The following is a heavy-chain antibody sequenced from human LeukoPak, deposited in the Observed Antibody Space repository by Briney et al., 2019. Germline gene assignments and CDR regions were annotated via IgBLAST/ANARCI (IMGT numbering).Heavy chain of an antibody. CDR2: ISGSGGST. CDR1: GFTFSSYA. J-gene: IGHJ4*02. Sequence: GGSLRPSCAASGFTFSSYAMSWVRQPPGKGLEWVSAISGSGGSTYYADSVKGRFTISRDNSKNTLYLQMNSLRAEDTAVYYCANFPLAQIWLKFYYFDYWGQGTLVTVSS. V-gene: IGHV3-23*01. D-gene: IGHD5-18*01. CDR3: ANFPLAQIWLKFYYFDY.